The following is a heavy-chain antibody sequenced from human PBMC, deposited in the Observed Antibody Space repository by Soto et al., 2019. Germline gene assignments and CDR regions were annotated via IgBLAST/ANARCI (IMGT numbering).Heavy chain of an antibody. Sequence: ASVKVSCKASGYTFTSYGISWVRQAPGQGFEWMGWISAYNGNTNYAQKLQGRVTMTTDTSTSTAYMELRSLRSDDTAVYYCARVYSGYDYYYYYYMDVWGKGTTVTVSS. CDR1: GYTFTSYG. D-gene: IGHD5-12*01. J-gene: IGHJ6*03. CDR3: ARVYSGYDYYYYYYMDV. V-gene: IGHV1-18*01. CDR2: ISAYNGNT.